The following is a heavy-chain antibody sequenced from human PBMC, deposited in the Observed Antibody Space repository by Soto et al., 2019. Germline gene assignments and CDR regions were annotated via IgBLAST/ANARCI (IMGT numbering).Heavy chain of an antibody. CDR2: ISYDGSNK. CDR3: ASEVLAADAFDI. J-gene: IGHJ3*02. V-gene: IGHV3-30*09. Sequence: GGSLRLSCAASGFTLSSYAMHWVRQSPGKGLEWVAVISYDGSNKYYADSVKGRFAISRDNSKNTLYLQMNSLRAEDTAVYYCASEVLAADAFDIWGQGTMVTVSS. D-gene: IGHD2-2*01. CDR1: GFTLSSYA.